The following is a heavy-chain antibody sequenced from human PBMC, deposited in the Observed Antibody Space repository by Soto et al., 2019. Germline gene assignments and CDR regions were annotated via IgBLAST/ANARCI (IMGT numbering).Heavy chain of an antibody. CDR2: ISYDGGTQ. CDR3: AKRMAAAQHFDD. CDR1: GFTFISYG. J-gene: IGHJ4*02. Sequence: GSMRLSCAASGFTFISYGMHWVRLAPGKGLEWVALISYDGGTQYYADSVKGRFTISRDNSKNTIYLQMNSPRAEDTAVYYCAKRMAAAQHFDDWGQGALVTVSS. D-gene: IGHD6-13*01. V-gene: IGHV3-30*18.